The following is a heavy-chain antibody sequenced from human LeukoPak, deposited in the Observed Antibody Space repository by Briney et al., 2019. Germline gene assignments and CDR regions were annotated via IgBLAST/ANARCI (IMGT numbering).Heavy chain of an antibody. CDR3: ARTLGIKGGSAFDI. CDR2: IYYGGST. V-gene: IGHV4-59*08. J-gene: IGHJ3*02. D-gene: IGHD7-27*01. Sequence: SETLSLTCTVSGGSISSYYWSWIRQPPGKGLEWIGYIYYGGSTNYNPSLKSRVTISVDTSKNQFSLKLSSVTAADTAVYYCARTLGIKGGSAFDIWGQGTMVTVSS. CDR1: GGSISSYY.